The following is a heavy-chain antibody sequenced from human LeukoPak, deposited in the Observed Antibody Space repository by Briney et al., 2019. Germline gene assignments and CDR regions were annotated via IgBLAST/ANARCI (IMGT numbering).Heavy chain of an antibody. V-gene: IGHV6-1*01. Sequence: SQTLSLTCAIFGDSVSSNSVTWNWIRQSPSRGLEWLGRTYYRSTWYNDYAVSVRGRITVNPDTSKNQFSLHLNSVTPEDTAVYYCARRLTQYDCFDPWGQGILVTVSS. D-gene: IGHD2-2*01. CDR2: TYYRSTWYN. J-gene: IGHJ5*02. CDR1: GDSVSSNSVT. CDR3: ARRLTQYDCFDP.